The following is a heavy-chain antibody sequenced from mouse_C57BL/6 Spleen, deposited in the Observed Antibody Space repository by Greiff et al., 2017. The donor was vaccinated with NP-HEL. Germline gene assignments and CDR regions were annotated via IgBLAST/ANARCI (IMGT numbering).Heavy chain of an antibody. CDR2: INPSNGGT. J-gene: IGHJ1*03. D-gene: IGHD1-1*01. CDR3: ARFITTVVARTYWYFDV. V-gene: IGHV1-53*01. Sequence: VKLQQPGTELVKPGASVKLSCKASGYTFTSYWMHWVKQRPGQGLEWIGNINPSNGGTNYNEKFKSKATLTVDKSSSTAYMQLSSLTSEDSAVYYCARFITTVVARTYWYFDVWGTGTTVTVSS. CDR1: GYTFTSYW.